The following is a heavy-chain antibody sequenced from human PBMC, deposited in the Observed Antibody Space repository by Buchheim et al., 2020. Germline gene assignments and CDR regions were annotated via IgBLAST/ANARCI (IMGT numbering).Heavy chain of an antibody. CDR2: IYDTGST. V-gene: IGHV4-59*12. CDR3: ARGLGTD. D-gene: IGHD5-18*01. J-gene: IGHJ4*02. CDR1: GGSMTSYY. Sequence: QVQLQESGPGLVKASETLSLTCTVSGGSMTSYYWNWIRQPPGNGLEWIGLIYDTGSTTYSPSLKSRVSISVDPSKNQFSLKLSSVTAADTAVYYCARGLGTDWGQGTL.